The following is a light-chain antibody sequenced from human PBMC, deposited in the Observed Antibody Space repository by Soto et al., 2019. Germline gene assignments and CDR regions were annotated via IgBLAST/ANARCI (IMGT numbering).Light chain of an antibody. J-gene: IGKJ5*01. CDR2: DAS. CDR3: QQRNVWPPIT. CDR1: QSVRTS. Sequence: EVVLTQSPATLSLSPGERATLSCRASQSVRTSLAWYQHKPAQAPRLVIYDASLRANGVPARFGGGGSGTDFTLTINSREPDDFAVYYCQQRNVWPPITFGQGTRLEMK. V-gene: IGKV3-11*01.